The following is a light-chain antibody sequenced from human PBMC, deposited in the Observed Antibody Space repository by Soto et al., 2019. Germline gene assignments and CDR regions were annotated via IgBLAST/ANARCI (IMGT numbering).Light chain of an antibody. CDR3: AAWDDSLNGVV. CDR2: SNN. V-gene: IGLV1-44*01. CDR1: SSNIGSNT. Sequence: QSVLTQPPSASGTPGQRVTISCSGSSSNIGSNTVNWYQQLPGTAPKLLIYSNNQRPSGVPDRFSGSKSGTSASLAISGLQSEDEAENYCAAWDDSLNGVVSGGGTE. J-gene: IGLJ2*01.